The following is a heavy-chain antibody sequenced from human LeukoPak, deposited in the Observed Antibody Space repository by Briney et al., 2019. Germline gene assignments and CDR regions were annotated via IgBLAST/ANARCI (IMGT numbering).Heavy chain of an antibody. CDR3: ARDQGDYGDHRYFDH. CDR1: GASTNPYC. CDR2: ISRSGAT. V-gene: IGHV4-4*07. Sequence: SETLSLTCAVSGASTNPYCWNWIRQPAGKGLEWIGRISRSGATNYSPSLKSRVTMSVDASKKQLQFSLRLSSVTAADTAVYYCARDQGDYGDHRYFDHWGQGTLVTVSS. J-gene: IGHJ4*02. D-gene: IGHD4-17*01.